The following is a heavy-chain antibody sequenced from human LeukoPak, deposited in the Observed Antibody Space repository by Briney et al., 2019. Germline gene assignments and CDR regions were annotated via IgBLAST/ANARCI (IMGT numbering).Heavy chain of an antibody. J-gene: IGHJ4*02. V-gene: IGHV3-74*01. D-gene: IGHD6-13*01. Sequence: PGGSLRLSCAASGFSFSVYWMHWVRQAPGKGPVWVSRIKTDGSITDYADSVKGRFTISRDNAKNTLYLQMNSLRAEDTAVYYCAKVPLIAAPKHFDYWGQGTLVTVSS. CDR1: GFSFSVYW. CDR2: IKTDGSIT. CDR3: AKVPLIAAPKHFDY.